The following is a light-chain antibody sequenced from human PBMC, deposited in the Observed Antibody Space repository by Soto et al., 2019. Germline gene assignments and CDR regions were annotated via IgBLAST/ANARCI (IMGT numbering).Light chain of an antibody. V-gene: IGKV3-15*01. CDR2: GAS. CDR1: QSVRSN. CDR3: QQYNNWPPLT. J-gene: IGKJ4*01. Sequence: EVVMTQSPATLSVSPGERATLSCRASQSVRSNLAWYLQKPGQAPRLLIYGASTRATGIPARFSGRGSGTEFTLPISSLQSEDFAVYYCQQYNNWPPLTFGGGTKVEIK.